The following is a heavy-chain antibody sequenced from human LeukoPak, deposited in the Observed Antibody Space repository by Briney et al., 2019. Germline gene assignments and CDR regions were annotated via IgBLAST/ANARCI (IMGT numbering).Heavy chain of an antibody. CDR2: IGSSGRTT. Sequence: GGSLRLSCAASGFPFSDYSLNWVRQAPGKGLEWVSYIGSSGRTTYYADSVKGRFTISRDNAKNSLYLQMNSLRAEDTGVYYCARAPSEIGGYYPEYFRHWGQGALVTVSS. J-gene: IGHJ1*01. CDR1: GFPFSDYS. V-gene: IGHV3-48*01. D-gene: IGHD3-22*01. CDR3: ARAPSEIGGYYPEYFRH.